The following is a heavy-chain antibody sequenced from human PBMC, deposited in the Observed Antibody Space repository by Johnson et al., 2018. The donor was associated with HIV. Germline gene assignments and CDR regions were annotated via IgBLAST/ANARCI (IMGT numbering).Heavy chain of an antibody. CDR2: IKQDGSEK. CDR3: ARGALGELFFPTHDAFDI. J-gene: IGHJ3*02. CDR1: GFTFSSYW. D-gene: IGHD3-10*01. V-gene: IGHV3-7*03. Sequence: VQLVESGGGLVQPGGSLRLSCAASGFTFSSYWMHWVRKAPGKGLEWVANIKQDGSEKYYADSVKGRFTISRDNAKNSLYLQMNSLRAEDTALYYCARGALGELFFPTHDAFDIWGQGTTVTVSS.